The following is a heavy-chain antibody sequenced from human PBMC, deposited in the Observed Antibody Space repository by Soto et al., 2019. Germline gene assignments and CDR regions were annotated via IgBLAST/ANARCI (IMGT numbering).Heavy chain of an antibody. CDR2: IYYSGST. D-gene: IGHD4-17*01. J-gene: IGHJ4*02. CDR1: GGSISSSSYY. Sequence: QLQLQESGPGLVKPSETLSLTCTVSGGSISSSSYYWGWIRQPPGKGLEWIGSIYYSGSTYYNPSLKSRVTISVDTSQNQFSLKLSSVTAADTAVYYCATYGDYVYFDYWGQGTLVTVSS. V-gene: IGHV4-39*01. CDR3: ATYGDYVYFDY.